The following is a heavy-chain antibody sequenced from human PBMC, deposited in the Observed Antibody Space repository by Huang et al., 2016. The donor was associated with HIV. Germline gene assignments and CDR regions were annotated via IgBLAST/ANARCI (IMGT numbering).Heavy chain of an antibody. CDR1: GGSFSSSSYY. Sequence: QLQLQESGPGLVKPSETLSLTCTVSGGSFSSSSYYWGWIRQPPGKGLEWIGTIYYRGGPYSTPSLKGRVTRSVDTSKNQFSLKLSSVTAADTAVYYCARHERWAMVRGVPQWGFDYWGQGTLVTVSS. V-gene: IGHV4-39*01. J-gene: IGHJ4*02. D-gene: IGHD3-10*01. CDR3: ARHERWAMVRGVPQWGFDY. CDR2: IYYRGGP.